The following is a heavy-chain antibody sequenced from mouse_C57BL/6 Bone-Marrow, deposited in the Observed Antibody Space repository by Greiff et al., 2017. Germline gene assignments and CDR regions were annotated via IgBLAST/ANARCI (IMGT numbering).Heavy chain of an antibody. J-gene: IGHJ1*03. CDR2: ISSGGSYT. Sequence: EVKLEESGGDLVKPGGSLKLSCAASGFTFSSYGMSWVRQTPDKRLEWVATISSGGSYTYYPDSVKGRFTISRDNAKNTLYLQMSSLKSEDTAMYYCARHLQRPYFDVWGTGTTVTVSS. V-gene: IGHV5-6*02. CDR1: GFTFSSYG. CDR3: ARHLQRPYFDV. D-gene: IGHD2-1*01.